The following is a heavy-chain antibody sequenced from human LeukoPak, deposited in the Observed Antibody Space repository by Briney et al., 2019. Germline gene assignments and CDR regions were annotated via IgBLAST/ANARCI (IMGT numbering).Heavy chain of an antibody. D-gene: IGHD2-21*01. Sequence: GGSLRLSCAASGFAFSTYEMNWVRQAPGKGPEWISYIHGNGGPIYYAASVKGRFTVSRDNSENSLYLQVNSLRAEDTAVYYCVREDSFDALDFWGQGTLVTVSS. CDR3: VREDSFDALDF. V-gene: IGHV3-48*03. CDR1: GFAFSTYE. CDR2: IHGNGGPI. J-gene: IGHJ4*02.